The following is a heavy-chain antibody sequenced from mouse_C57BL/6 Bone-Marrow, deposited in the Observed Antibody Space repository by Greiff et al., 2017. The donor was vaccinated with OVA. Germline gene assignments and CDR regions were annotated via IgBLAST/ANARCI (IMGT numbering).Heavy chain of an antibody. CDR2: INPSNGGT. D-gene: IGHD1-1*01. J-gene: IGHJ4*01. V-gene: IGHV1-53*01. Sequence: QVKLQQPGTELVKPGASVKLSCKASGYTFTSYWMHWVKQRPGQGLEWIGNINPSNGGTNYNEKFKSKATLTVDKSSSTAYMQLSSLTSEDSAVYYCARPLYYGSTYYYAMDYWGQGTSVTVSS. CDR1: GYTFTSYW. CDR3: ARPLYYGSTYYYAMDY.